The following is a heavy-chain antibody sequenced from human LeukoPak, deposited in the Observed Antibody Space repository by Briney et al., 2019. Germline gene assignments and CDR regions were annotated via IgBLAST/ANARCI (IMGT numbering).Heavy chain of an antibody. J-gene: IGHJ4*02. CDR1: GLTVSSTY. CDR3: ARDLLEWYFDY. V-gene: IGHV3-66*01. D-gene: IGHD3-3*01. Sequence: GGSLRLSCAASGLTVSSTYMSWVRQTPGRGLEWVSVIYSGGSTYYADSVKGRFTISRDNSKNTLYLQMNSLRAEDTAVYYCARDLLEWYFDYWGQGTLVTVSS. CDR2: IYSGGST.